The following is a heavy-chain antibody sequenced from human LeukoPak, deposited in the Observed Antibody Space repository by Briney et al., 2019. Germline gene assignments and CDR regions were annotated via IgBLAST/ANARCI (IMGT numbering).Heavy chain of an antibody. J-gene: IGHJ3*02. CDR2: ISYDGSNK. Sequence: GGSLRLSCAASGFTFSSYAMHWVRQAPGKGLEWVAVISYDGSNKYYADSVKGRFTISRDNSKNTLYLQMNSLRAEDTAVYYWARDPGGGIVDDAFDIWGQGTMVTVSS. D-gene: IGHD3-22*01. V-gene: IGHV3-30*04. CDR3: ARDPGGGIVDDAFDI. CDR1: GFTFSSYA.